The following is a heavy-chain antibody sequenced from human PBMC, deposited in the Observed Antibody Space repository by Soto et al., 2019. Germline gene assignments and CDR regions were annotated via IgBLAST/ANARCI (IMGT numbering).Heavy chain of an antibody. Sequence: GGSLRHSCAASGFTFSSYAMSWVRQAPGKGLEWVSAISGSGGSTYYADSVKGRFTISRDNSKNTLYLQMNSLRAEDTAVYYCAKDKSCSGGSCFPTWFDPWGQGTLVTVSS. J-gene: IGHJ5*02. CDR3: AKDKSCSGGSCFPTWFDP. D-gene: IGHD2-15*01. V-gene: IGHV3-23*01. CDR1: GFTFSSYA. CDR2: ISGSGGST.